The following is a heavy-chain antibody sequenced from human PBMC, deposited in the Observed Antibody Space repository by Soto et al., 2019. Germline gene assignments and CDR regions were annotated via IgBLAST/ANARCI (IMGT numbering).Heavy chain of an antibody. J-gene: IGHJ4*02. Sequence: SVKVSCKASGGTFSSYAISWVRQAPGQGLEWMGGIIPIFGTANYAQKFQGRVTITADESTSTAYMELSSLRSEDTAVYYCARGGDFTHYDFWSGPDYWGQGTLVTVSS. D-gene: IGHD3-3*01. V-gene: IGHV1-69*13. CDR2: IIPIFGTA. CDR1: GGTFSSYA. CDR3: ARGGDFTHYDFWSGPDY.